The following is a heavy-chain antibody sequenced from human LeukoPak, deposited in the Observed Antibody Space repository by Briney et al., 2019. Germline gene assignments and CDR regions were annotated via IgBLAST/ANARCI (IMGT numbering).Heavy chain of an antibody. CDR1: GGSISNYY. Sequence: ETLSLTCTVSGGSISNYYWNWVRQAPGKGREWVSYISSSSSSIYYADSVKGRFTISRDNAKNSLYLQMNSLRDEDMAVYYCARHYGYLDYWGQGTLVTVSS. CDR3: ARHYGYLDY. CDR2: ISSSSSSI. V-gene: IGHV3-48*02. D-gene: IGHD4-17*01. J-gene: IGHJ4*02.